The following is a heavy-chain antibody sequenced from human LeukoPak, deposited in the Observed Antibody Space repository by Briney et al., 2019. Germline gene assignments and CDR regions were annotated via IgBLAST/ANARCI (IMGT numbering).Heavy chain of an antibody. V-gene: IGHV1-69*13. Sequence: SVKVSCKASGGTFSSYAISWVRQAPGQGLEWMGGIIPIFGTANYAQKFQGRVTITADESTSTAYMELRSLRSDDTAVYYCARIGSNLNPIDYWGQGTLVTVSS. D-gene: IGHD3-10*01. CDR1: GGTFSSYA. CDR2: IIPIFGTA. CDR3: ARIGSNLNPIDY. J-gene: IGHJ4*02.